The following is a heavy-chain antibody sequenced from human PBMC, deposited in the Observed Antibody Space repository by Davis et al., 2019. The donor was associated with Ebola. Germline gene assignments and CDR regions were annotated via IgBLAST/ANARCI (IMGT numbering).Heavy chain of an antibody. CDR2: IKTDGSLT. Sequence: SLNISCDSSGFSFSSYWLHWLRHAPGKGLLWVSRIKTDGSLTGYGDSVQGRFTISRDNAKNTLYLQMDDLRAEDTAIYYCAREGRVIGCDLWGQGALVTVSS. CDR3: AREGRVIGCDL. J-gene: IGHJ5*02. V-gene: IGHV3-74*01. CDR1: GFSFSSYW. D-gene: IGHD3-22*01.